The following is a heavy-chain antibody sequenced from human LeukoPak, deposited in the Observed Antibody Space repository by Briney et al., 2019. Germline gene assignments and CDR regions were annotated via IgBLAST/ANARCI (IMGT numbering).Heavy chain of an antibody. J-gene: IGHJ6*03. Sequence: PSETLSLTCAVYGGSFSGYYWSWIRQPPRKGLEWIGEINHSGSTNYNPSLKSRVTISVDTSKNQFSLKLSSVTAADTAVYYCASGGYGGYYYYYMDVWGKGTTVTVSS. CDR2: INHSGST. CDR1: GGSFSGYY. CDR3: ASGGYGGYYYYYMDV. D-gene: IGHD1-1*01. V-gene: IGHV4-34*01.